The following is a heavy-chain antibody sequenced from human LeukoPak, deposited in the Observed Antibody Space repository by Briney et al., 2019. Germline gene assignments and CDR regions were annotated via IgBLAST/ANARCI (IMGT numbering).Heavy chain of an antibody. V-gene: IGHV3-21*01. Sequence: GGSLRLSCAASGFTFSSYSMNWVRQAPGKGLEWVSSISSSSSYIYYADSVKGRFTISRDNAKNSLYLQMNSLRAEDTAVYYCASAQVTAWDRWFDPWGQGTLVTVSS. CDR2: ISSSSSYI. CDR1: GFTFSSYS. D-gene: IGHD2-21*02. CDR3: ASAQVTAWDRWFDP. J-gene: IGHJ5*02.